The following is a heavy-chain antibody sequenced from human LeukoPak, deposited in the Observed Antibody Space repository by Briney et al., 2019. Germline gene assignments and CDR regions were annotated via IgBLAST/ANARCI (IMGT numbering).Heavy chain of an antibody. V-gene: IGHV4-39*07. CDR2: IYYSGST. Sequence: SETLSLTCTVSGGSISSSSYYWGWIRQPPGKGLEWIGSIYYSGSTYYNPSLKSRVTISVDTSKNQFSLKLSSVTAADTAVYYCARDYYYDSSVRAFDIWGQGTMVTVSS. CDR3: ARDYYYDSSVRAFDI. CDR1: GGSISSSSYY. J-gene: IGHJ3*02. D-gene: IGHD3-22*01.